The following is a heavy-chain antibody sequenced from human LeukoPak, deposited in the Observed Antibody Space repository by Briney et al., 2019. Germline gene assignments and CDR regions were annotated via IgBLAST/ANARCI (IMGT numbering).Heavy chain of an antibody. D-gene: IGHD3-3*01. CDR1: GFTFSSYS. CDR3: AITIFGVVQPIPYY. CDR2: ISSSSSYI. J-gene: IGHJ4*02. Sequence: GGSLRLSCAASGFTFSSYSMNWVCQAPGKGLEWVSSISSSSSYIYYADSLKGRFTISRDNAKNSLYLQMNSLRAEDTAVYYCAITIFGVVQPIPYYWGQGTLVTVSS. V-gene: IGHV3-21*01.